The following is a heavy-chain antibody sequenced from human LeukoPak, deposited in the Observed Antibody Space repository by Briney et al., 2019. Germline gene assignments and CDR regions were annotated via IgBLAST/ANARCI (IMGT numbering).Heavy chain of an antibody. J-gene: IGHJ4*02. Sequence: GASVKVSCKVSGSTLTEFSIHWVRQAAGKGLEWMGGFVPEDDETIYAQSFQGRVTMTEDTSTDTAYMELSSLRSEDTAMYYCATIAPGDLFDYWGQGTLVTVSP. CDR1: GSTLTEFS. V-gene: IGHV1-24*01. CDR3: ATIAPGDLFDY. D-gene: IGHD7-27*01. CDR2: FVPEDDET.